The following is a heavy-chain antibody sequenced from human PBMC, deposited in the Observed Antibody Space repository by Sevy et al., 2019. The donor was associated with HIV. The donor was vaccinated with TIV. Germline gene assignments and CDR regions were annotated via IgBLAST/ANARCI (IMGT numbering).Heavy chain of an antibody. CDR2: LSSSTSTI. CDR3: ARDSSWNYDSYFYGMDV. D-gene: IGHD1-7*01. V-gene: IGHV3-48*02. J-gene: IGHJ6*02. CDR1: GFSFSGYN. Sequence: GGSLRLSCAASGFSFSGYNMNWVRQAPGKGLEWVSYLSSSTSTIHYADSVKGRFTISRDNAKNSLFLQMNSLRDKDTAVYYCARDSSWNYDSYFYGMDVWGQGTTVTVSS.